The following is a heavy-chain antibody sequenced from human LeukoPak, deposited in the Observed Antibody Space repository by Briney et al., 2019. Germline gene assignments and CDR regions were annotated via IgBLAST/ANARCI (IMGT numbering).Heavy chain of an antibody. V-gene: IGHV1-2*02. CDR1: GYTFSGYC. CDR3: ARGSGYSRAPDAFDI. J-gene: IGHJ3*02. CDR2: INPNSGGT. Sequence: ASVKVSCKAFGYTFSGYCIHWVRQAPGQGLEWMGWINPNSGGTNHAQKFQGRVTMTRDTALNTAYMELSRLRSDDKAVYYCARGSGYSRAPDAFDIWGQGTMVTVSS. D-gene: IGHD3-3*01.